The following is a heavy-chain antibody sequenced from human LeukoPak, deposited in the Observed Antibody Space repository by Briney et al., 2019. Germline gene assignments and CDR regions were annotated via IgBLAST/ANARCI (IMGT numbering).Heavy chain of an antibody. V-gene: IGHV3-23*01. CDR2: ISGSGGST. CDR3: AKAMGATLFDY. J-gene: IGHJ4*02. CDR1: DFSFITYA. D-gene: IGHD1-26*01. Sequence: GGSLRLSCAASDFSFITYAMSWVRQAPGKGLEWVSTISGSGGSTYYADSVKGRFTISRDNSKNTLYLQMNSLGAGDTAVYYCAKAMGATLFDYWGQGTLVTVSS.